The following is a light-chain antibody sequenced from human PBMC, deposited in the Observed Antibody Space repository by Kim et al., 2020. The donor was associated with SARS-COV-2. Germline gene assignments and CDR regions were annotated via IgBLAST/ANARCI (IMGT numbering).Light chain of an antibody. CDR3: FSHTNTDTGV. V-gene: IGLV2-14*03. Sequence: QSVVTQPASVSGSPGQSITISCSGTSSDVGGYDYVSWYQQHPDKAPKLIIYGVTKRPSGVSDRFSGSKSGNTASLTISGLQAEDEADYYCFSHTNTDTGVFGGGTQLTVL. CDR1: SSDVGGYDY. CDR2: GVT. J-gene: IGLJ3*02.